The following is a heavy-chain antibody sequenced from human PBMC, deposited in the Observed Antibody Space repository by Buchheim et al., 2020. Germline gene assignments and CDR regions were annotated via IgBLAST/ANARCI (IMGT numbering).Heavy chain of an antibody. V-gene: IGHV4-59*01. CDR2: IYYSGNT. D-gene: IGHD6-13*01. J-gene: IGHJ4*02. CDR3: AAGYSSNWYYFDY. CDR1: GASISTYY. Sequence: QVQLQESGPGLVKPSETLSLTCTVSGASISTYYWSWIRRPPGKGLEWIGYIYYSGNTNYNPSLKSRVTISLDMSKNQFSLKVSSVTAADTAVYHCAAGYSSNWYYFDYWGQGTL.